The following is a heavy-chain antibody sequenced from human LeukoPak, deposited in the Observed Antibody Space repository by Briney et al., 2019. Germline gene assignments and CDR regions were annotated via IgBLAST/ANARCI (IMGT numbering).Heavy chain of an antibody. D-gene: IGHD2-8*01. Sequence: ASVKVSCKASGYTFTSYDINWVRQAPGQGLEWMGWVTPTTGNTGYAQKFQGRVTITRDTSIGTTYLELSSLRSEDTAMYYCARGETQCMDYWGQGTLVTVSS. CDR1: GYTFTSYD. J-gene: IGHJ4*02. V-gene: IGHV1-8*03. CDR3: ARGETQCMDY. CDR2: VTPTTGNT.